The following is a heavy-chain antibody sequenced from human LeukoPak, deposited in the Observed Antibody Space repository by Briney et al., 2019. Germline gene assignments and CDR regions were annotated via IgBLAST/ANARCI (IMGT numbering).Heavy chain of an antibody. V-gene: IGHV4-59*01. D-gene: IGHD1-14*01. CDR3: ARSPRGGTKTYFDY. J-gene: IGHJ4*02. CDR1: GGPISNYY. CDR2: IYYSGST. Sequence: SETLSLTCTVPGGPISNYYWRWIRQPPGKGLEWIGYIYYSGSTNYNPSLKSRVTISVDTSKNQFSLRLGSVTAADTAVYYCARSPRGGTKTYFDYWGQGTLVTVSP.